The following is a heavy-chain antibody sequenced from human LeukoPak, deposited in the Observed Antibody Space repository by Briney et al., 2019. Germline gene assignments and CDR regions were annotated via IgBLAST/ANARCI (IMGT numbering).Heavy chain of an antibody. Sequence: ASVKVSCKVSGYTLTELSMHWVRQAPGQGLEWMGWINPNSGGTNYAQKFQGRVTMTRDTSISTAYMELSRLRSDDTAVYYCAREDSPYYYYMDVWGKGTTVTISS. CDR2: INPNSGGT. D-gene: IGHD2-15*01. CDR3: AREDSPYYYYMDV. V-gene: IGHV1-2*02. CDR1: GYTLTELS. J-gene: IGHJ6*03.